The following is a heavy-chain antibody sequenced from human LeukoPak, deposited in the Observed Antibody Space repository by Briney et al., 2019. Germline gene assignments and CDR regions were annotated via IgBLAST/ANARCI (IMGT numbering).Heavy chain of an antibody. Sequence: NPSEALSLTCTVSGGSISSGSYYWSWIRQPPGKGLEWIGEINHSGSTNYNPSLKSRVTISVDTSKNQFSLKLSSVTAADTAVYYCARYGYSYGYRHYYYYMDVWGKGTTVTVSS. V-gene: IGHV4-39*07. J-gene: IGHJ6*03. CDR2: INHSGST. CDR1: GGSISSGSYY. D-gene: IGHD5-18*01. CDR3: ARYGYSYGYRHYYYYMDV.